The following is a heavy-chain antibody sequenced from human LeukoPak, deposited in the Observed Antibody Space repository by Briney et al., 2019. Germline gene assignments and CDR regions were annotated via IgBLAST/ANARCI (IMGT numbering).Heavy chain of an antibody. CDR1: GYTSTGYY. Sequence: GASVKVSCKASGYTSTGYYMHWVRQAPGQGLEWMGRINPNSGGTNYAQKFQGRVTMTRDTSISTAYMELSRLRSDDTAVYYCAREGAGRDGYNLMFGYWGQGTLVTVSS. V-gene: IGHV1-2*06. CDR3: AREGAGRDGYNLMFGY. J-gene: IGHJ4*02. D-gene: IGHD5-24*01. CDR2: INPNSGGT.